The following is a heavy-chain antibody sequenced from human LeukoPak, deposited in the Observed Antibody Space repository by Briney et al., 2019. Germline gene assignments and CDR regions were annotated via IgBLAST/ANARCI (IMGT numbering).Heavy chain of an antibody. V-gene: IGHV1-69*06. Sequence: SVKVSCKASGGTFSSYAISWVRQAPGQGLEWMGAIIPIFGTANYAQKFQGRDTITADKSTSTAYMELSSLRSEDTAVYYCARYRGYYDILTGFHPWGQGTLVTVSS. CDR3: ARYRGYYDILTGFHP. CDR1: GGTFSSYA. D-gene: IGHD3-9*01. CDR2: IIPIFGTA. J-gene: IGHJ5*02.